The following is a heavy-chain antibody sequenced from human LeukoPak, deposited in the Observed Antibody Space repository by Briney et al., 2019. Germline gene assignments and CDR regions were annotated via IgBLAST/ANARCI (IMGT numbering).Heavy chain of an antibody. D-gene: IGHD1-1*01. CDR2: ISSSSSYI. V-gene: IGHV3-21*01. CDR1: GFTFSSYS. CDR3: AREWSPGPFDY. Sequence: GGSLRLSCAASGFTFSSYSMNWVRQAPGKGLEWVLSISSSSSYIYYADSVKGRFTISRDNAKNSLYLQMNSLRAEDTAVYYCAREWSPGPFDYWGQGTLVTVSS. J-gene: IGHJ4*02.